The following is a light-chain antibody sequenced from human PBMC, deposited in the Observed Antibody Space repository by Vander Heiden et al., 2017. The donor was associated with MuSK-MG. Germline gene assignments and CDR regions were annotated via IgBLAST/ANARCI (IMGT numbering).Light chain of an antibody. CDR3: QERSNWPGLT. CDR1: QSVSRY. CDR2: DAS. J-gene: IGKJ4*01. Sequence: EIVLTQSPATLSLSPGERATLSCRASQSVSRYLAWYQQKPGQAPRLLIHDASNRATGIPARFSGSGSGTDFTLTISSREPEDFAVYYCQERSNWPGLTFGGGTKVEIK. V-gene: IGKV3-11*01.